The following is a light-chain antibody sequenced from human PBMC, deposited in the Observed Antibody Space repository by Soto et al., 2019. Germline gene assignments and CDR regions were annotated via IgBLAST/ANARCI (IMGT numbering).Light chain of an antibody. CDR1: QSINNY. Sequence: DIQMTQSPSSLSASVGDRITITCRAGQSINNYLNWYQQRPGKAPELLIYAASSLQSGVTSRFSGSGSGTDFTLTISSLQPEDFATYSCQQTYSTWTFGQGTKVELK. CDR2: AAS. J-gene: IGKJ1*01. V-gene: IGKV1-39*01. CDR3: QQTYSTWT.